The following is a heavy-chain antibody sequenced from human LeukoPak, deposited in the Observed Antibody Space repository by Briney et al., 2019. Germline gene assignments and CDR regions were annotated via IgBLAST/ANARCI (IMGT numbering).Heavy chain of an antibody. J-gene: IGHJ4*02. D-gene: IGHD2-2*02. CDR1: GFTLSSYG. CDR2: ISYDGSNK. V-gene: IGHV3-30*18. CDR3: AKSYTDSLSFDY. Sequence: GGSLRLSCAASGFTLSSYGMHWVRQAPGKGLEWVAVISYDGSNKYYADSVKGRFTISRDNSKNTLYLQMNSLRAEDTAVYYCAKSYTDSLSFDYWGQGTLVTVSS.